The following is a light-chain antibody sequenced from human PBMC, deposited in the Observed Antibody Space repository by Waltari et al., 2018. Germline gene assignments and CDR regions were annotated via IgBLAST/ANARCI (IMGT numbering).Light chain of an antibody. CDR3: QQYNDYGTWT. Sequence: DIQLTQSPSTLSASVGDTVTITCRASQSVSDWLAWYQHKPGKATKVLIYEASSLKSGVPSRFSSSGSATEFTLTISSLQPDDFATYYCQQYNDYGTWTFGQGTKVEIK. J-gene: IGKJ1*01. CDR2: EAS. V-gene: IGKV1-5*03. CDR1: QSVSDW.